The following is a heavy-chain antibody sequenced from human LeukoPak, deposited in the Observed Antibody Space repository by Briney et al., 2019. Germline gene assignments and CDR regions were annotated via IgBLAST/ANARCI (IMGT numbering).Heavy chain of an antibody. Sequence: ETLSLTCTVSGYSISSGYYWGWIRQPPGKGLEWVSSISSSSSYIYYADSVKGRFTISRDNAKNSLYLQMNSLRAEDTAVYYCARGIKQQLASDYWGQGTLVTVSS. J-gene: IGHJ4*02. V-gene: IGHV3-21*01. CDR2: ISSSSSYI. D-gene: IGHD6-13*01. CDR3: ARGIKQQLASDY. CDR1: GYSISSGYY.